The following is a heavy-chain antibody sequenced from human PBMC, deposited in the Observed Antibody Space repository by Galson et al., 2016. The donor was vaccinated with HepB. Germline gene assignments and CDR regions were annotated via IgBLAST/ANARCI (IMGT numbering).Heavy chain of an antibody. CDR3: ARGRRCSGTHGLFDY. J-gene: IGHJ4*02. CDR2: VSYDGETK. D-gene: IGHD1-26*01. Sequence: SLRLSCAASGLSVTTYGMHWVRQAPGKGLEWVAVVSYDGETKYYADSVKGRFTISRDNSNNTLFLQMDSLRVDDTAVYYCARGRRCSGTHGLFDYWGQGALVTVSS. V-gene: IGHV3-33*05. CDR1: GLSVTTYG.